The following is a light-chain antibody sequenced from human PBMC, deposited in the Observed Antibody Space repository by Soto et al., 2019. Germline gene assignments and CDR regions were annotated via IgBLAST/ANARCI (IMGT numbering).Light chain of an antibody. Sequence: QSALTQPASVSGSPGQSITVSCTGTSSDIGGYNYVSWYQHHPGKAPQLIIYEVNLRPSGVSDRFSASKSGDTASLTISGLQAGDEADYYCCSYAGNGAWVFGGGTKLTVL. CDR1: SSDIGGYNY. V-gene: IGLV2-14*01. CDR3: CSYAGNGAWV. J-gene: IGLJ3*02. CDR2: EVN.